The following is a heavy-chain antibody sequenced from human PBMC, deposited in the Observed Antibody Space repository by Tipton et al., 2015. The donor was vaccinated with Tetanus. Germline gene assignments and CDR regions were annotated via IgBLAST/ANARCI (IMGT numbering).Heavy chain of an antibody. Sequence: TLSLTCTVSGGSISSGGYYWSWIRQHPGKGLEWIGYIYYSGSTNYNPSLKSRVTISVDTSKNQFSLKLSSVTAADTAVYYCARDRVGATHAGMDVWGQGTTVTVSS. J-gene: IGHJ6*02. V-gene: IGHV4-61*08. CDR1: GGSISSGGYY. D-gene: IGHD1-26*01. CDR3: ARDRVGATHAGMDV. CDR2: IYYSGST.